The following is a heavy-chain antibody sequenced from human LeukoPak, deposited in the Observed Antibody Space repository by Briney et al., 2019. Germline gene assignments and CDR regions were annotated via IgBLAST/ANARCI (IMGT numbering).Heavy chain of an antibody. J-gene: IGHJ3*02. CDR2: IIPIFGTA. Sequence: GASVKVSCKASGGTFSSYAISWVRQAPGQGLEWMGGIIPIFGTANYAQKFQGRVTITTDESTSTAYMELSSLRSEDTAVYYCASRITMVTTWVAFDIWGQGTMVTVSS. D-gene: IGHD4-17*01. CDR3: ASRITMVTTWVAFDI. V-gene: IGHV1-69*05. CDR1: GGTFSSYA.